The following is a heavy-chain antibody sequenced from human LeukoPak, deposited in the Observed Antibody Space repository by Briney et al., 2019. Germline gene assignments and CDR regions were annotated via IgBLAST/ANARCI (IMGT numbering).Heavy chain of an antibody. D-gene: IGHD3-10*01. V-gene: IGHV1-2*02. CDR3: ARSPGLWFGEQLIDY. CDR1: GYTFTGYY. Sequence: ASVKVSCKASGYTFTGYYMHWVRQAPGQGLEWMGWINPNSGGTNYAQMFQGRVTMTRDTSISTAYMELSRLRSDDTAVYYCARSPGLWFGEQLIDYWGQGTLVTVSS. CDR2: INPNSGGT. J-gene: IGHJ4*02.